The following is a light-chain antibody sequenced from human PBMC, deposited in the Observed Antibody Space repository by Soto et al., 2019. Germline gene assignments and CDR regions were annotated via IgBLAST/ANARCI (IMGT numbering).Light chain of an antibody. Sequence: QPVLTQSPSASASLGASVKLTCTLSSGHSSYAIAGHQQQPEKGPRYLMKVNSDGSHIKGDGIPDRFSGSSSGAERYLTISSLQSEDEADYYCQTWGTGIRVFGGGTKLTVL. V-gene: IGLV4-69*01. CDR2: VNSDGSH. CDR1: SGHSSYA. J-gene: IGLJ3*02. CDR3: QTWGTGIRV.